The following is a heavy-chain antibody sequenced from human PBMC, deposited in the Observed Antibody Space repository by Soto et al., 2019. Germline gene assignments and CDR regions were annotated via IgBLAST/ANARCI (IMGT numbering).Heavy chain of an antibody. CDR2: INPSGGST. CDR1: GYTFTSYY. D-gene: IGHD3-3*01. V-gene: IGHV1-46*01. J-gene: IGHJ6*02. CDR3: ARGDYDFWSGYYVYYYYGMDV. Sequence: VKVSCKASGYTFTSYYMHWVRQAPGQGLEWMGIINPSGGSTSYAQKFQGRVTMTRDTSTSTVYMELSSLRSEDTAVYYCARGDYDFWSGYYVYYYYGMDVWGQGTTVTVSS.